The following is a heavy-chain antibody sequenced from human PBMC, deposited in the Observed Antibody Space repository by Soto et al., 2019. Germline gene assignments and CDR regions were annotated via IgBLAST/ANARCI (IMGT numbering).Heavy chain of an antibody. V-gene: IGHV1-18*04. CDR1: GYTFTIYG. J-gene: IGHJ4*02. CDR3: AMVDYYDSRGDSGY. CDR2: ISGYNGNT. D-gene: IGHD3-22*01. Sequence: QVQLVQSGAEVKKPGASVKVSCKASGYTFTIYGISWLRQAPGQGLEWMGWISGYNGNTDYAQNLQDRVTLTTDASTRSVYMELRSLRSDDTAVYYCAMVDYYDSRGDSGYWGQGTLITVSS.